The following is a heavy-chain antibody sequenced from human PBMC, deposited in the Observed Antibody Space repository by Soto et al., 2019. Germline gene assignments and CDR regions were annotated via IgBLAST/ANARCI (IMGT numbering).Heavy chain of an antibody. CDR3: ARGGYYYDSSGHHGAFDI. V-gene: IGHV1-18*01. D-gene: IGHD3-22*01. J-gene: IGHJ3*02. Sequence: GASVKVSCKASGYTFSSYAISWVRQAPGQGLEWMGWISAYNGNTNYAQKLQGRVTMTTDTSTSTAYMELRSLRSDDTAVYYCARGGYYYDSSGHHGAFDIWGQGTMVTVSS. CDR1: GYTFSSYA. CDR2: ISAYNGNT.